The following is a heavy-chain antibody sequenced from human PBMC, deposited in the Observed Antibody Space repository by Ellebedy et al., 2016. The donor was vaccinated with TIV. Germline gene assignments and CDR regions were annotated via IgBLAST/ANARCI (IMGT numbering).Heavy chain of an antibody. CDR3: ARDWDPVITHLFDY. J-gene: IGHJ4*02. V-gene: IGHV3-7*03. CDR2: IKQDGSEK. CDR1: GFTFSSYW. D-gene: IGHD3-22*01. Sequence: GGSLRLSXAASGFTFSSYWMSWVRQAPGKGLEWVANIKQDGSEKYYVDSVKGRFTISRDNAKNSLYLQMNSLRAEDTAVYYCARDWDPVITHLFDYWGQGTLVTVSS.